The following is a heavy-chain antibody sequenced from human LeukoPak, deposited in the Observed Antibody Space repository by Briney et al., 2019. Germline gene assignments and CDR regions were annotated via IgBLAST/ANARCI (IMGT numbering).Heavy chain of an antibody. CDR3: ATTGAEQQLVGDY. CDR1: GGSFSGYY. V-gene: IGHV4-34*01. J-gene: IGHJ4*02. CDR2: INHSGST. Sequence: SETLSLTCAVYGGSFSGYYWSWIRQPPGKGLEWIGEINHSGSTNYNPSLKSRVTISVDTSKNQFSLKLSSVTAADTAVYYCATTGAEQQLVGDYWDQGTLVTVSS. D-gene: IGHD6-13*01.